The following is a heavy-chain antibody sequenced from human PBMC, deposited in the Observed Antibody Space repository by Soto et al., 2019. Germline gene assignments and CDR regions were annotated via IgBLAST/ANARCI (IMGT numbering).Heavy chain of an antibody. D-gene: IGHD6-13*01. CDR1: GYTFTIYG. J-gene: IGHJ6*02. CDR2: INPNSGGT. V-gene: IGHV1-2*02. CDR3: AKLGIAAAGTPLTSYGMDV. Sequence: GASVKVSCKASGYTFTIYGISWVRQAPGQGLEWMGWINPNSGGTNYAQKFQCRVTMILDTYVSTAYMELRRLKSDNTAVYYCAKLGIAAAGTPLTSYGMDVSGQGTTVTVSS.